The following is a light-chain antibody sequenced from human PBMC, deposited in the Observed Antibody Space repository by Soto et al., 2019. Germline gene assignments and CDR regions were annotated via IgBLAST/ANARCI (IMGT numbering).Light chain of an antibody. CDR2: DVS. Sequence: QSALTQPRSVSGSPGQSVTISCTGTSSDVGGYNYVSWYQQHPGKAPKLMIYDVSKRPSGVPDRFSGSKSGNTASLTISGLQADDEADYYCCSYAGSYTYVFGTGTKATV. CDR1: SSDVGGYNY. V-gene: IGLV2-11*01. J-gene: IGLJ1*01. CDR3: CSYAGSYTYV.